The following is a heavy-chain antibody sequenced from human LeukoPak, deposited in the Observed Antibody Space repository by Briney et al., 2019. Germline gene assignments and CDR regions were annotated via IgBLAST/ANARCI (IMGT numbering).Heavy chain of an antibody. CDR2: IHHTGST. J-gene: IGHJ4*02. CDR3: AANGYYTIEY. D-gene: IGHD1-26*01. CDR1: GDSITSIDW. V-gene: IGHV4-4*02. Sequence: SETLSLTCAVSGDSITSIDWWSWVRQPPGKGLEWIGEIHHTGSTNYNPSLKSRVTISVDKSKNQFSLNFNSLTAADSAVYYCAANGYYTIEYWGQGTLVTVSS.